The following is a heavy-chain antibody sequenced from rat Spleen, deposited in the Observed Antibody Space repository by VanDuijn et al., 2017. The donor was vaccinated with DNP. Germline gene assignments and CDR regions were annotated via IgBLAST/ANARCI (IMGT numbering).Heavy chain of an antibody. CDR2: IWPGGNT. Sequence: VQLKESGPGLVQPSQTLSLTCTVSGFSLTSYNVHWVRLSAGKGLEWMGMIWPGGNTDYNSALKSRLSISRDTSKSQVFLKMSSLQTEDIAIYYCARADYSTYVLFDYWGQGVMVTVSS. J-gene: IGHJ2*01. D-gene: IGHD2-6*01. CDR3: ARADYSTYVLFDY. V-gene: IGHV2-30*01. CDR1: GFSLTSYN.